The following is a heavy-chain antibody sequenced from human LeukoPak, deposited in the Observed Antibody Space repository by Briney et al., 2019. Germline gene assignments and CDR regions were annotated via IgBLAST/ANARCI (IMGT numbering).Heavy chain of an antibody. Sequence: PGGSLRLSCAASGFTFSDAWMNWVRQAPGKGLEWVSSIDGSSSHIYYADSVKGRFTISRDNTKSSLYLQMNSLRAEDMAVYYCARGYCGGDCYGDWGQGTLVTVSS. D-gene: IGHD2-21*02. J-gene: IGHJ1*01. CDR1: GFTFSDAW. CDR3: ARGYCGGDCYGD. CDR2: IDGSSSHI. V-gene: IGHV3-21*01.